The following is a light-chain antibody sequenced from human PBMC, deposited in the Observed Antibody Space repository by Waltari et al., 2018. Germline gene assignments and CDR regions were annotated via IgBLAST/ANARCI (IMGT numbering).Light chain of an antibody. CDR2: AAS. Sequence: DIQLTQSPSFLSASVGDRVTITCRASQGIGSSLAWYQQKPGKTPKLLIYAASTLQSGVPSRFSGSGSRTEFTLTISSLQPADSATYYCQQYDNLLTFGGGTKVEIQ. CDR3: QQYDNLLT. J-gene: IGKJ4*01. CDR1: QGIGSS. V-gene: IGKV1-9*01.